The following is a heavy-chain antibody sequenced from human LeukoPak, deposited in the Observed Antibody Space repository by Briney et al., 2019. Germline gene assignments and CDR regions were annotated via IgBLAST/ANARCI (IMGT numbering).Heavy chain of an antibody. J-gene: IGHJ4*02. CDR2: IYYSGST. CDR1: GGSISSSSYY. V-gene: IGHV4-39*07. D-gene: IGHD3-22*01. Sequence: SETLSLTCTVSGGSISSSSYYWGWIRQPPGKGLEWIGSIYYSGSTYYNPSLKSRVTISVDTSKNQFSLKLSSVTAADTAVYYCAREGGNYYDSSGPHWGQGTLVTVSS. CDR3: AREGGNYYDSSGPH.